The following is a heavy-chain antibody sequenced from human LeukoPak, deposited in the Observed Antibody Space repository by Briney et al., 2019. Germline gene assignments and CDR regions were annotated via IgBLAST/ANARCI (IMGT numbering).Heavy chain of an antibody. CDR2: SYHSGST. CDR3: ARGLRFLEWLLWFDY. Sequence: PSETLSLTCTVSGYSISSVYYWGWSRHPPGKWLEGIGSSYHSGSTYYNASLKSRFTISVDTSKNQLSLKLSSVTAADTAVYYCARGLRFLEWLLWFDYWGEGTLVTVSS. CDR1: GYSISSVYY. J-gene: IGHJ4*02. V-gene: IGHV4-38-2*02. D-gene: IGHD3-3*01.